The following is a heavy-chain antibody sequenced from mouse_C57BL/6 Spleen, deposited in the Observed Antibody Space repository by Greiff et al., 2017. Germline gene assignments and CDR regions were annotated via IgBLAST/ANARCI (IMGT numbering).Heavy chain of an antibody. CDR2: IDPSDSYT. J-gene: IGHJ4*01. D-gene: IGHD2-1*01. V-gene: IGHV1-69*01. Sequence: QVQLQQPGAELVMPGASVKLSCKASGYTFTSYWMHWVKQRPGQGLEWIGEIDPSDSYTNYNQKFKGKSTLTVDKSSSTAYMQLSSLTSKDSAVYYCASRGNYVGYYARDYWGQGTSVTVSS. CDR3: ASRGNYVGYYARDY. CDR1: GYTFTSYW.